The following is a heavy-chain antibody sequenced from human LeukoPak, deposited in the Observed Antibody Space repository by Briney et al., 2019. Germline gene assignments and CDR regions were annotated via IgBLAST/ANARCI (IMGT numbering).Heavy chain of an antibody. CDR2: ISSSSSTI. D-gene: IGHD3-16*01. J-gene: IGHJ6*03. CDR1: GFTFSSYE. Sequence: GGSLRLSCAASGFTFSSYEMNWVRQAPGKGLEWVSYISSSSSTIYYADSVKGRFTISRDNAKNSLYLQMNSLRAEDTAVYYCAKDRGMITAAMDVWGKGTTVTVSS. CDR3: AKDRGMITAAMDV. V-gene: IGHV3-48*01.